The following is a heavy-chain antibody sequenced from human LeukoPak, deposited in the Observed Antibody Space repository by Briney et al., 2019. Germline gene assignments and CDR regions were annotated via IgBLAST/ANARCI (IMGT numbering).Heavy chain of an antibody. CDR1: GFTFSKFA. J-gene: IGHJ4*02. Sequence: GGSLRLPCAASGFTFSKFAMSWVRQAPGKGLEWVSGVSGSGGSAYYADSEKGRFTISRDNSKNTLYLQMSSLRVEDTAIYYCAKDELAAANTAMTYFDYWGQGTLVIVSS. CDR3: AKDELAAANTAMTYFDY. D-gene: IGHD5-18*01. V-gene: IGHV3-23*01. CDR2: VSGSGGSA.